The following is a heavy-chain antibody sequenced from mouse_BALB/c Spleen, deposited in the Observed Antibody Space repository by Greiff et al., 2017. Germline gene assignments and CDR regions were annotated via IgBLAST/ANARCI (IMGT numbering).Heavy chain of an antibody. CDR3: ARVGYDAMDY. Sequence: EVKLVESGGGLVQPGGSLRLSCATSGFTFTDYYMSWVRQPPGKALEWLGFIRNKANGYTTEYSASVKGRFTISRDNSQSILYLQMNTLRAEDSATYYCARVGYDAMDYWGQGTSVTVSS. CDR1: GFTFTDYY. V-gene: IGHV7-3*02. J-gene: IGHJ4*01. CDR2: IRNKANGYTT.